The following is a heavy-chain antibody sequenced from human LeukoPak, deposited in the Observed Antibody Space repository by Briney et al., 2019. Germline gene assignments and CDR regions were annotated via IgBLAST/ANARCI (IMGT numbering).Heavy chain of an antibody. CDR2: IYTSGST. CDR1: GGSISSGSYY. J-gene: IGHJ5*02. Sequence: SETLSLTCTVSGGSISSGSYYWSWIRQPAGKGLEWIGRIYTSGSTNYNPSLKSRVTISVDTSKNQFSLKLSSVTAADTAVYYCARLDDYGAQGWFDPWGQGTLVTVSS. V-gene: IGHV4-61*02. CDR3: ARLDDYGAQGWFDP. D-gene: IGHD4-17*01.